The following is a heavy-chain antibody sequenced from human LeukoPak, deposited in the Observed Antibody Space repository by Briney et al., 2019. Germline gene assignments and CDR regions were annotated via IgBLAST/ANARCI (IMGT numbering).Heavy chain of an antibody. J-gene: IGHJ4*02. D-gene: IGHD3-16*01. CDR2: ISSSSSYT. V-gene: IGHV3-11*06. CDR3: GAGGYVDY. CDR1: EFTFSDNY. Sequence: KPGGSLRCSSAPSEFTFSDNYRGWRRQAPGKGLEWVSYISSSSSYTNYADSVKGRFTISRDNAKNSLYLQMNSLRAEDAAVYYCGAGGYVDYWGQGTLVTVSS.